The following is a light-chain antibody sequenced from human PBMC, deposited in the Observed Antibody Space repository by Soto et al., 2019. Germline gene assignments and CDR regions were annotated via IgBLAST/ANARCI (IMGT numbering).Light chain of an antibody. CDR2: GAS. Sequence: EIVLTQSPGTLSLSPGEGTTLSCTTSQSVSSTYFAWYQQKPGQAPRLLIYGASNRATGIPDRFSGSGSGTDFTLTISRLEPEDFAMYDCQQYDSSPPGYTCGQGTKLEI. CDR1: QSVSSTY. CDR3: QQYDSSPPGYT. V-gene: IGKV3-20*01. J-gene: IGKJ2*01.